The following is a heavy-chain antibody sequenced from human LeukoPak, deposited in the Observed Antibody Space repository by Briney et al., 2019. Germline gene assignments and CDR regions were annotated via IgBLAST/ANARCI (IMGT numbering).Heavy chain of an antibody. Sequence: GGSLRLSCAASGFTVSSNYMSWVRQAPGKGLEWVSVIYSGGSTYYADSVKGRFTISRDNSKNTLYLQMNSLGAEDTAVYYCARSTRGILSTWGQGTLVTVSS. D-gene: IGHD2/OR15-2a*01. V-gene: IGHV3-53*01. J-gene: IGHJ4*02. CDR1: GFTVSSNY. CDR2: IYSGGST. CDR3: ARSTRGILST.